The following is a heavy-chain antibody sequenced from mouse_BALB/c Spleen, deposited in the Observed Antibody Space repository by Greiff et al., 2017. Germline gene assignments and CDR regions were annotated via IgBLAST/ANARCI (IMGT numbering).Heavy chain of an antibody. Sequence: EVKLVESGPGLVKPSQSLSLTCSVTGYSITSGYYWNWIRQFPGNKLEWMGYISYDGSNNYNPSLKNRISITRDTSKNQFFLKLNSVTTEDTATYYCAVITTDPFYAMDYWGQGTSVTVSS. CDR1: GYSITSGYY. V-gene: IGHV3-6*02. J-gene: IGHJ4*01. CDR3: AVITTDPFYAMDY. CDR2: ISYDGSN. D-gene: IGHD2-4*01.